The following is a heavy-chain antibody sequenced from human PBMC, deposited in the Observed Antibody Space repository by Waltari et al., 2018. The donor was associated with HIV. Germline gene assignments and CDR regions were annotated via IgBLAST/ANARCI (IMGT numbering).Heavy chain of an antibody. CDR1: GGSFTAYY. CDR3: ARGPHTSIFGVVKYFQP. V-gene: IGHV4-34*02. Sequence: QVQLQQWGTGLLMPSATLSLTCAVYGGSFTAYYWTWIRQSPGNGLEWIGEIDHSGSTNYNPSLKSRVTISVDASKNQFSPKLTSVTAADTGLYYCARGPHTSIFGVVKYFQPWGQGTLVIVSS. D-gene: IGHD3-3*01. J-gene: IGHJ1*01. CDR2: IDHSGST.